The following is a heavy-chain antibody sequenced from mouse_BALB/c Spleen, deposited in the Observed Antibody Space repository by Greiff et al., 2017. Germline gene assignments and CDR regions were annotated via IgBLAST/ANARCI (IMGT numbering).Heavy chain of an antibody. V-gene: IGHV2-9*02. J-gene: IGHJ3*01. CDR2: IWAGGST. D-gene: IGHD2-14*01. CDR1: GFSLTSYG. Sequence: VMLVESGPGLVAPSQSLSITCTVSGFSLTSYGVHWVRQPPGKGLEWLGVIWAGGSTNYNSALMSRLSISKDNSKSQVFLKMNSLQTDDTAMYYCARVNYYRYDGFAYWGQGTLVTVSA. CDR3: ARVNYYRYDGFAY.